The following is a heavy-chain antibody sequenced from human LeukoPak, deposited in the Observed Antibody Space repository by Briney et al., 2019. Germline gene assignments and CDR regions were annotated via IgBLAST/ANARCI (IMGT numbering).Heavy chain of an antibody. V-gene: IGHV3-48*02. CDR2: INSDIYSNTI. CDR1: GFTLSSYS. Sequence: PGGSLRLSCAASGFTLSSYSMNWVRQAPGKGLEWISYINSDIYSNTIYYADTVKGRFTISRDNGKNSLYLQMNSLRDEDTAVYYCARDRASLVRGIYSIDYGGQGTLVTVSS. CDR3: ARDRASLVRGIYSIDY. J-gene: IGHJ4*02. D-gene: IGHD3-10*01.